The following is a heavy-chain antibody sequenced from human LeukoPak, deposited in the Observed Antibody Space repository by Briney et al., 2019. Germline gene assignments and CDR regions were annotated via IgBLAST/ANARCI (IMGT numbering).Heavy chain of an antibody. D-gene: IGHD6-19*01. J-gene: IGHJ4*02. CDR3: ARSGYVGQWLVRNYFDY. V-gene: IGHV1-46*01. CDR1: GYTFTSYY. Sequence: GASVKVSCKASGYTFTSYYMHWVRQAPGQGLEWMGIINPSGGSTSYAQKFQGRVTMTRDTSTSTVYMELSSLRSEDTAVYYCARSGYVGQWLVRNYFDYWGQGTLVTVSS. CDR2: INPSGGST.